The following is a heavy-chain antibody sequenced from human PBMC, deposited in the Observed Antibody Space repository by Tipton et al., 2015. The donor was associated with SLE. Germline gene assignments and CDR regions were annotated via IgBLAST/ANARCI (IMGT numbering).Heavy chain of an antibody. J-gene: IGHJ3*02. CDR1: RFTFCTYD. CDR3: ARDLSVTDGFDM. V-gene: IGHV3-21*03. CDR2: ISSVSDYI. Sequence: SLRLSCAASRFTFCTYDKKWVRQAPGKGLEWVSSISSVSDYIYYVDSVKGRFTISRDNAKNSLYLQMNSLRVEDTAVYYCARDLSVTDGFDMWGQGTRVTVSS. D-gene: IGHD5/OR15-5a*01.